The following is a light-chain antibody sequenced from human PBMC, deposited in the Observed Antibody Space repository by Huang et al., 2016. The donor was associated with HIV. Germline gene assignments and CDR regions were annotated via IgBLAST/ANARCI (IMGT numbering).Light chain of an antibody. Sequence: AIQMTQSPASLSASVGDRFTITCRASQDIGNDLGWYQQRLGKAPKLLVSTASHLQSGVPSRFTGSGSGTHFTLTISGLQPEDFATYYCLQDYTYPWTFGQGTKVEI. CDR2: TAS. CDR3: LQDYTYPWT. J-gene: IGKJ1*01. V-gene: IGKV1-6*01. CDR1: QDIGND.